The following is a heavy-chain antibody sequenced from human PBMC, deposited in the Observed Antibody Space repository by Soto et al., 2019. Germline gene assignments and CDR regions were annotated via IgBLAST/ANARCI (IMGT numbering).Heavy chain of an antibody. CDR1: GGSISSNSYY. V-gene: IGHV4-39*01. Sequence: SETLSLTCTVSGGSISSNSYYWAWIRQPPGKGLEWIGNIYYSGTTYYNPSLKSRVTISVDTSKNQFSLKLSYVAAAYAGVYYCARNKGGYCSGVNVWGLETTVTVSS. D-gene: IGHD2-8*02. J-gene: IGHJ6*02. CDR3: ARNKGGYCSGVNV. CDR2: IYYSGTT.